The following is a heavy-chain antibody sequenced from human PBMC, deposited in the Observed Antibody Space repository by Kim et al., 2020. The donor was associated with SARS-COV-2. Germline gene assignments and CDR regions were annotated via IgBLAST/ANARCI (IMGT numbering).Heavy chain of an antibody. D-gene: IGHD3-10*01. CDR2: LSYAGNNT. Sequence: GGSLRLSCAASGFTFSNYAMHWVRQAPGKGVEWVAGLSYAGNNTYYADSVKGRFTISRDNSQNTLYLQMNSLRSDDTAIYYCAKDFFMARGGVFDSWGQGTLVSVSS. CDR1: GFTFSNYA. CDR3: AKDFFMARGGVFDS. V-gene: IGHV3-30*18. J-gene: IGHJ4*02.